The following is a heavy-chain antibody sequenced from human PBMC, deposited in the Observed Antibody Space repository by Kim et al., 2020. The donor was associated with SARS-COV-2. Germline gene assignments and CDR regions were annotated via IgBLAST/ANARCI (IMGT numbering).Heavy chain of an antibody. J-gene: IGHJ6*02. CDR1: GGSFSGYY. D-gene: IGHD3-3*01. CDR2: INHSGST. Sequence: SETLSLTCAVYGGSFSGYYWSWIRQPPGKGLEWIGEINHSGSTNYNPSLKSRVTISVDTSKNQFSLKLSSVTAADTAVYYCARATISRRYYDFWSGYYHYYGMDVWGQGTTVTVSS. CDR3: ARATISRRYYDFWSGYYHYYGMDV. V-gene: IGHV4-34*01.